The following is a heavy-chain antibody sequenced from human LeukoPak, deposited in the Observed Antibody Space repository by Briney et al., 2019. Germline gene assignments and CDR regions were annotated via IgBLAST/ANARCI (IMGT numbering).Heavy chain of an antibody. CDR1: GGNFSSYA. D-gene: IGHD2-15*01. J-gene: IGHJ4*02. V-gene: IGHV1-69*04. CDR3: AREDCSGGSCYSSAY. Sequence: SVNVSCKASGGNFSSYAISWVRQAPGQGLEWMGRIIPILGIANYAQKFQGRVTITADKSTSTAYMELSSLRSEDTAVYYCAREDCSGGSCYSSAYWGQGTLVTVSS. CDR2: IIPILGIA.